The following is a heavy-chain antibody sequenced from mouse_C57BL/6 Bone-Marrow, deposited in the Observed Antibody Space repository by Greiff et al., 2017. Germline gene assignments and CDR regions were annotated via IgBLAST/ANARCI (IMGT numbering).Heavy chain of an antibody. D-gene: IGHD2-1*01. J-gene: IGHJ2*01. CDR1: GYTFTSYG. Sequence: VQLQQSGAELARPGASVKLSCKASGYTFTSYGISWVKQRTGQGLEWIGEIYPRRGNIYYNEKFKGKATLTADKSSSTACMELRSLTSEDSAIYFCARREIYYQPDYWGQGATLTVSS. CDR3: ARREIYYQPDY. V-gene: IGHV1-81*01. CDR2: IYPRRGNI.